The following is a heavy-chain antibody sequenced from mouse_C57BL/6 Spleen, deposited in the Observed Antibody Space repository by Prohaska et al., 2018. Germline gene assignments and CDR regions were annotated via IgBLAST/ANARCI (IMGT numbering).Heavy chain of an antibody. J-gene: IGHJ1*03. V-gene: IGHV11-2*01. CDR2: INSDVSAI. Sequence: EVQLLETGGGLVQPGGSRGLSCEGSGFTFSGFWMSWVRQTPGKTLEWIGDINSDVSAINYEPSIKDRFTIFRDNDKSTLYLQMSNVRSEDTATYFCMRYGNYWYFDVWGTGTTVTVSS. CDR1: GFTFSGFW. D-gene: IGHD2-1*01. CDR3: MRYGNYWYFDV.